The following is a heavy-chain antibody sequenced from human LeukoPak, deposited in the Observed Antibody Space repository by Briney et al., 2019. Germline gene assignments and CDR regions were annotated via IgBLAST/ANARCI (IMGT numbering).Heavy chain of an antibody. D-gene: IGHD3-22*01. Sequence: ASVKVSCKASGYTFTSYAMNWVRQAPGQGLEWMGWINTNTGNPTYAQGFTGRFVFSLDTSVGTAYLQISSLKAEDTAVYYCARVRRAYYYDSSGYLSYWGQGTLVTVSS. V-gene: IGHV7-4-1*02. CDR1: GYTFTSYA. CDR2: INTNTGNP. J-gene: IGHJ4*02. CDR3: ARVRRAYYYDSSGYLSY.